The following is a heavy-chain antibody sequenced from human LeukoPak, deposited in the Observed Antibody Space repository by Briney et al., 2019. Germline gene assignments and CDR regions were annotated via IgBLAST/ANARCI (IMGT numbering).Heavy chain of an antibody. V-gene: IGHV4-34*01. J-gene: IGHJ4*02. D-gene: IGHD6-13*01. CDR1: GGSFSGYY. CDR2: INHSGST. CDR3: ARLSSSWYFVY. Sequence: SGTLSLTCAVYGGSFSGYYWSWIRQPPGKGLEWIGEINHSGSTNYNPSLKSRVTISVDTSKNQFSLKLSSVTAADTAVYYCARLSSSWYFVYWGQGTLVTVSS.